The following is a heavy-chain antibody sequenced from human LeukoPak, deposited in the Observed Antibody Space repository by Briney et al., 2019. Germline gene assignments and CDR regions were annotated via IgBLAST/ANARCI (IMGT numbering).Heavy chain of an antibody. V-gene: IGHV4-59*08. D-gene: IGHD6-19*01. CDR3: ARWYSSGWAFDY. CDR1: GGTISSYY. Sequence: SETLSLTCTVSGGTISSYYWNWIRQPPGKGLEWIGYIHYSGSTKYNPSLKSRVTISVDTSKSQFSLKLSSVTAADTAVYYCARWYSSGWAFDYWGQGTLVTVSS. J-gene: IGHJ4*02. CDR2: IHYSGST.